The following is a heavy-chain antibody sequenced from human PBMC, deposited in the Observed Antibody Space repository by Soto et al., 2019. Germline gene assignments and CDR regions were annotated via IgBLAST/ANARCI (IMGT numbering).Heavy chain of an antibody. J-gene: IGHJ4*02. CDR3: AKEAEENEQVPIPGDN. V-gene: IGHV3-23*01. CDR2: ISGSGTMK. Sequence: GGSLRLSCVASGFTFRNHVMTWVRQAPGKGLEWVSGISGSGTMKYYADSVRGHFIISRDNAKNTLHLQMDNLRVEDTAVYYCAKEAEENEQVPIPGDNWGQGTLVTVSS. D-gene: IGHD2-2*02. CDR1: GFTFRNHV.